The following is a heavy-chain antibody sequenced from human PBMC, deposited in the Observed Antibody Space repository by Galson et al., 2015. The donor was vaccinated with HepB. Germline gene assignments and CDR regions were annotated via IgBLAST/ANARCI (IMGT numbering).Heavy chain of an antibody. V-gene: IGHV4-59*08. D-gene: IGHD5-24*01. CDR2: IYYSGST. Sequence: LSLTCTVSGGSISSYYWSWIRQPPGKGLEWIGYIYYSGSTNYNPSLKSRVTISVDTSKNQFSLKLSSVTAADTAVYYCARHTMGRWYFDLWGRGTLVTVSS. CDR3: ARHTMGRWYFDL. J-gene: IGHJ2*01. CDR1: GGSISSYY.